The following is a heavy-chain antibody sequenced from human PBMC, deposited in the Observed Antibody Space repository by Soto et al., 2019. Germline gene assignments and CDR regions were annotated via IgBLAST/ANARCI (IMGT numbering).Heavy chain of an antibody. CDR1: GFTCSDHY. Sequence: EVQLVESGGGLVQPGGSLRLSCAASGFTCSDHYMDWVRQAPGKGLEWVGRNRNKANSYTTEYAASVKGRFTISRDDSKNSLYLQMNSLQTEDTAVYYCARGSGRFQDPYYYYAMDVRGQGTTVTVSS. CDR2: NRNKANSYTT. CDR3: ARGSGRFQDPYYYYAMDV. V-gene: IGHV3-72*01. J-gene: IGHJ6*02. D-gene: IGHD6-25*01.